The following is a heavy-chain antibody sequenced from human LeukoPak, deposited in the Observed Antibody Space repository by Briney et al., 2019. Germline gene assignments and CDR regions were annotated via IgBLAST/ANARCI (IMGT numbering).Heavy chain of an antibody. CDR1: GFTFSSYA. Sequence: GGSLRLSCVASGFTFSSYAMTWIRQAPGKGLEWVSAISGSDDSTYYADSVKGRFTISRDNAKNSLYLQMNSLRAEDTAVYYCAELGITMIGGVWGKGTTVTISS. CDR3: AELGITMIGGV. D-gene: IGHD3-10*02. J-gene: IGHJ6*04. CDR2: ISGSDDST. V-gene: IGHV3-23*01.